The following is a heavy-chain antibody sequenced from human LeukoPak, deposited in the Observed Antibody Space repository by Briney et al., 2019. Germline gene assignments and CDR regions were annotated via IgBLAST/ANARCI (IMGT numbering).Heavy chain of an antibody. CDR2: IYYIGST. CDR1: GGFVRSYY. Sequence: SETLSLTCTVSGGFVRSYYWSWIRQPPGKGLEWIGYIYYIGSTNYNPSLKSRVTISVDTSKNQFSLKLSSVTAADTAVYYCARLGSGTYQYYFDYWGQGTLVTVSS. D-gene: IGHD1-26*01. V-gene: IGHV4-59*08. CDR3: ARLGSGTYQYYFDY. J-gene: IGHJ4*02.